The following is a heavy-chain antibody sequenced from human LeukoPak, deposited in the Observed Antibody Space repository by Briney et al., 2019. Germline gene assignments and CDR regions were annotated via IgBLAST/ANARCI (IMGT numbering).Heavy chain of an antibody. CDR3: AKPLTYYDILTAIDY. CDR2: IWYDGSNK. Sequence: GGSLRLSCAASGFTFSSYGMHWVRQAPGKGLEWVAVIWYDGSNKYYADSVKGRFTISRDNSKNTLYVQMNSLRAEDTAVYYCAKPLTYYDILTAIDYWGQGTLVTVSS. J-gene: IGHJ4*02. CDR1: GFTFSSYG. D-gene: IGHD3-9*01. V-gene: IGHV3-33*06.